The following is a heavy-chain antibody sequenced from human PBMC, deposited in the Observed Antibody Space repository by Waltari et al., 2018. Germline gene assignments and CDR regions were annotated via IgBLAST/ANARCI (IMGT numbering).Heavy chain of an antibody. J-gene: IGHJ4*02. Sequence: QVQLVESGGGLVKPGGSLRLSCAASGFTFSDYFMSWIRQAPGKGLEWGSYISSSSNRIYYADSVKGRFTISRDNAKKSLYLQMNSLRAEDTAVYYCARDQYYYDSSGYYVFDYWGQGTLVTVSS. CDR1: GFTFSDYF. D-gene: IGHD3-22*01. CDR2: ISSSSNRI. CDR3: ARDQYYYDSSGYYVFDY. V-gene: IGHV3-11*04.